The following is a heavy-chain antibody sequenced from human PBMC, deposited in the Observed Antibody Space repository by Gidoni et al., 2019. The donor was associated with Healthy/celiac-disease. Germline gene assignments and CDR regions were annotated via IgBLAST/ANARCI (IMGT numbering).Heavy chain of an antibody. CDR1: GFTFDDYD. CDR3: AKDFGARGKRGDY. J-gene: IGHJ4*02. CDR2: MSGDGGST. V-gene: IGHV3-43*02. D-gene: IGHD3-16*01. Sequence: EVQLVESGGGVVQPGGSLRLYCAASGFTFDDYDMHWVRHAPGKGLAWVFLMSGDGGSTYYADSVKGRFTISRDNSKNALYLQMNRLRTEDTALYYCAKDFGARGKRGDYWGQGTLVTVSS.